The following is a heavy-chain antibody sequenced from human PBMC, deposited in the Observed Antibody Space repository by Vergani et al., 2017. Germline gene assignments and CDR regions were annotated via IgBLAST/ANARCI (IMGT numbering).Heavy chain of an antibody. CDR3: ASDTHSGQRADR. V-gene: IGHV4-59*11. D-gene: IGHD6-19*01. CDR1: FDSLRNLY. Sequence: QVQLQESGPGLVKSSETLSLTRSVPFDSLRNLYCNWIRQPPGKGLEWIGTIHYSENTNYNPSLKTRVTISVDTSKNQFSLTLTSVTAADTAVYYCASDTHSGQRADRWGQGILVTVTS. J-gene: IGHJ5*02. CDR2: IHYSENT.